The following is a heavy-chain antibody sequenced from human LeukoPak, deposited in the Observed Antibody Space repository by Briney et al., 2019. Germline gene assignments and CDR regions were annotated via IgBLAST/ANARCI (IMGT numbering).Heavy chain of an antibody. CDR3: VRDMRGNYYDT. Sequence: GGSLRLSCAASGFTFSSYWMSWVRQAPGKGLEWVANIKQDVSEKYYADSVKGRFTISRDNSKNTLFLQMGGLRAEDMAVYYCVRDMRGNYYDTWGQGTLVTVSS. CDR1: GFTFSSYW. J-gene: IGHJ4*02. CDR2: IKQDVSEK. D-gene: IGHD3-22*01. V-gene: IGHV3-7*01.